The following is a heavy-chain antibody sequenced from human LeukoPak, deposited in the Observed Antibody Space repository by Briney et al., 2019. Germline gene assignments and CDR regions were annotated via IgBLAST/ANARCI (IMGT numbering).Heavy chain of an antibody. CDR2: ISSSSSYI. CDR1: GFTCSSYS. Sequence: KPGGSLRLSCAASGFTCSSYSMNWVRQAPGKGLEWVSSISSSSSYIYYADSVKRRFTISRDNAKNSLYLQMNSLRAEDTAVYYCAREFLGSLGYLWGQGTLVTVSS. CDR3: AREFLGSLGYL. D-gene: IGHD2-15*01. V-gene: IGHV3-21*01. J-gene: IGHJ4*02.